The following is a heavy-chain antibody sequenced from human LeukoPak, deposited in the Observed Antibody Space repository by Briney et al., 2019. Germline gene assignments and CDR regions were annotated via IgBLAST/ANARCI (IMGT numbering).Heavy chain of an antibody. V-gene: IGHV3-23*01. D-gene: IGHD2-2*01. CDR2: ISGSVGRT. Sequence: GGSLRLSCASSGFTFSSYAMNWVRQTPGKGLEGVSVISGSVGRTYYADSVKGRFTISRDNSKNTVYLQMNSLRAEDTAVYHCAKALYCSSNSCYEGLVDDWGQGTLVTVSA. CDR3: AKALYCSSNSCYEGLVDD. CDR1: GFTFSSYA. J-gene: IGHJ4*02.